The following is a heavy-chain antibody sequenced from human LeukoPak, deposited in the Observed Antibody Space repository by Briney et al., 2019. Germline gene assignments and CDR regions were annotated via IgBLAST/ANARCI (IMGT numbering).Heavy chain of an antibody. CDR1: GFTFSSYA. D-gene: IGHD6-13*01. CDR2: ISYDGSNK. Sequence: GGSLRLSCAASGFTFSSYAMHWVRQAPGKGLEWVAVISYDGSNKYYADSVKGRFTISRDNSKNTLYLQMNSLRAEDTAVYYCARVMIIAAAATGFDYWGQGTLVTVSS. J-gene: IGHJ4*02. V-gene: IGHV3-30-3*01. CDR3: ARVMIIAAAATGFDY.